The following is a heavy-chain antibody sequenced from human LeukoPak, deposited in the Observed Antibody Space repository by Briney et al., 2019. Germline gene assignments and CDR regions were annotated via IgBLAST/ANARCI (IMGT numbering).Heavy chain of an antibody. CDR1: GGSFSGYY. CDR3: ARGTRGWYPKRNWFDP. D-gene: IGHD6-19*01. J-gene: IGHJ5*02. Sequence: PSETLSLTCAVYGGSFSGYYWSWIRQPPGKGPEWIGEINHSGSTNYNPSLKSRVTISVDTSKNQFSLKLSSVTAADTAVYYCARGTRGWYPKRNWFDPWGQGTLVTVSS. CDR2: INHSGST. V-gene: IGHV4-34*01.